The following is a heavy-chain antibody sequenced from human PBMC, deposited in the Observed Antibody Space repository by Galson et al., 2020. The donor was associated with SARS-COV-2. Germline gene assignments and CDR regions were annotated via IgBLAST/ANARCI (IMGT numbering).Heavy chain of an antibody. V-gene: IGHV4-59*01. CDR3: ARGIIVGANISLFDP. D-gene: IGHD1-26*01. J-gene: IGHJ5*02. CDR1: GGSISSYY. CDR2: IYYSGST. Sequence: SQTLSLTCTVSGGSISSYYWSWIRQPPGKGLEWIGYIYYSGSTNYNPSLKSRVTISVDTSKNQFSLKLSSVTAADTAVYYCARGIIVGANISLFDPWCQGTLVTVSS.